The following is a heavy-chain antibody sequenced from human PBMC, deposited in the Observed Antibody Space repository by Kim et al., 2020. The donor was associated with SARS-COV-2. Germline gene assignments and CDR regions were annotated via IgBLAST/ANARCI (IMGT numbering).Heavy chain of an antibody. J-gene: IGHJ6*02. Sequence: GGSLRLSCAASGFTFSSYGMHWVRQAPGKGLEWVAVISYDGSNKYYADSVKGRFTISRDNSKNTLYLQMNSLRAEDTAVYYCAKDQLLLSYYYYGMDVWGQGTTVTVSS. CDR2: ISYDGSNK. CDR3: AKDQLLLSYYYYGMDV. V-gene: IGHV3-30*18. CDR1: GFTFSSYG. D-gene: IGHD2-2*01.